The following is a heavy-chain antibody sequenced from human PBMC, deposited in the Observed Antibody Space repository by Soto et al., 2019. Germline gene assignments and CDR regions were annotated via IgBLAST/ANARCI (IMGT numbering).Heavy chain of an antibody. CDR3: GKRRIGWFEP. V-gene: IGHV3-23*01. D-gene: IGHD2-21*01. CDR1: GFTFSSYA. J-gene: IGHJ5*02. Sequence: GGSLRLSCPASGFTFSSYAMNCVSKAPGRGLEWVSTISYVGANTYYPHSVKCRFTISRDNSKNTLYLQMNSLRAADAAVDYCGKRRIGWFEPWGQGTLVAVSS. CDR2: ISYVGANT.